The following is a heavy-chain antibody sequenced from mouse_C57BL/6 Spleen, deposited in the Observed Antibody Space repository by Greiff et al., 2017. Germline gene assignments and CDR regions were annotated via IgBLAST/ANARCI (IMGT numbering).Heavy chain of an antibody. D-gene: IGHD2-5*01. Sequence: QVQLQQSGAELVRPGTSVKVSCKASGYAFTNYLIEWVKQRPGQGLEWIGVINPGSGGTNYNEKFKGKATLTADKSSSTAYMQLSSLTSEDSAVYFCARGDYSNFFAYWGQGTLVTVSA. CDR2: INPGSGGT. J-gene: IGHJ3*01. CDR3: ARGDYSNFFAY. V-gene: IGHV1-54*01. CDR1: GYAFTNYL.